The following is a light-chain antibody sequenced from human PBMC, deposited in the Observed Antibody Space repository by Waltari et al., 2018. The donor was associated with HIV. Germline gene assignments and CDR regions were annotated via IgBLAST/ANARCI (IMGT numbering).Light chain of an antibody. J-gene: IGKJ2*01. Sequence: DFVMTQSPDSLAVSLGERATINCKSSQTVLYSSNNKNYLAWYQQKPGQPPKLLIYWASTRVSGVPDRFSGSGSGTDFTLTISSLQAEDVAVYYCQQYYSSLMYTFGQGTKLEIK. CDR1: QTVLYSSNNKNY. CDR2: WAS. V-gene: IGKV4-1*01. CDR3: QQYYSSLMYT.